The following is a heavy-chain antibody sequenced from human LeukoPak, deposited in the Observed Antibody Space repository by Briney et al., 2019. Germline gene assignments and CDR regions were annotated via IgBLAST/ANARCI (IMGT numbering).Heavy chain of an antibody. V-gene: IGHV3-23*01. CDR3: AKSSRYGTGWYGKIDY. J-gene: IGHJ4*02. CDR2: INLSGSST. CDR1: GFTFSNCA. Sequence: PGGSLRLSCAASGFTFSNCAMSWVRQAPGKGLEWVSGINLSGSSTYYADSVKGRFTISRDNSKNTLYLQMDSLRADDTAVYYCAKSSRYGTGWYGKIDYWGQGTLVTVSS. D-gene: IGHD6-19*01.